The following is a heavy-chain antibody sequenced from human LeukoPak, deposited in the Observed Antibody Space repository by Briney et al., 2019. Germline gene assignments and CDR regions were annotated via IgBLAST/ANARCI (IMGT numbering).Heavy chain of an antibody. Sequence: GGSLRLSCAASGFTFSSYSMNWVRQAPGKGLEWVSSISSSSSYIYYADSVKGRFTISRDNAKNSLYLQMNSLRAEDTAVYYCATVVAATSRFFDFWGQGTLVTASS. J-gene: IGHJ4*02. CDR2: ISSSSSYI. D-gene: IGHD1-26*01. CDR1: GFTFSSYS. V-gene: IGHV3-21*01. CDR3: ATVVAATSRFFDF.